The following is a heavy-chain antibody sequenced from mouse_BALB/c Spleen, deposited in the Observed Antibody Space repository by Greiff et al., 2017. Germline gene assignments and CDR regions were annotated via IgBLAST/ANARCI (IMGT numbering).Heavy chain of an antibody. V-gene: IGHV5-12-1*01. CDR1: GFAFSSYD. CDR3: ARHYGNYFAY. Sequence: DVKLVESGGGLVKPGGSLKLSCAASGFAFSSYDMPWVRQTPEKRLEWVAYISSGGGSTYYPDTVKGRFTISRDNAKNTLYLQMSSLKSEDTAMYYCARHYGNYFAYWGQGTLVTVSA. J-gene: IGHJ3*01. CDR2: ISSGGGST. D-gene: IGHD2-1*01.